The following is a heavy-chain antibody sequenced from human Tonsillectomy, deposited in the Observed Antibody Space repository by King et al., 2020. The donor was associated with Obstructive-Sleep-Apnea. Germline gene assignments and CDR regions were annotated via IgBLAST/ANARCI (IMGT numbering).Heavy chain of an antibody. CDR3: AKDTYRSGWYGAFDI. D-gene: IGHD6-19*01. CDR1: GFSFDDYA. V-gene: IGHV3-9*01. CDR2: ISWNRGSI. J-gene: IGHJ3*02. Sequence: VQLVESGGDLAQPGRSLRLSCAASGFSFDDYAMHWVRQTPGKGLEWVSGISWNRGSIAYADSVRGRFTISRDNAKNSLYLQMNSLRAGDTALYYCAKDTYRSGWYGAFDIWGQGTLVTVSS.